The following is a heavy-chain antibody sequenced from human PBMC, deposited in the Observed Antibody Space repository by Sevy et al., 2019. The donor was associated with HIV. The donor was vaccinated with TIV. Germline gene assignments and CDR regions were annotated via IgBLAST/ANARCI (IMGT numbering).Heavy chain of an antibody. D-gene: IGHD4-4*01. CDR1: DDSINNGDYY. CDR3: ARTTVTTLSSARNNWFDP. V-gene: IGHV4-31*03. CDR2: IYYTGTT. Sequence: SETLSLTCTVSDDSINNGDYYWSWIRQHPGKGLEWIGKIYYTGTTYYNPSLKSRLRISVERSENTLSLSLRSVTAADTAVYYCARTTVTTLSSARNNWFDPWGQGTLVTVS. J-gene: IGHJ5*02.